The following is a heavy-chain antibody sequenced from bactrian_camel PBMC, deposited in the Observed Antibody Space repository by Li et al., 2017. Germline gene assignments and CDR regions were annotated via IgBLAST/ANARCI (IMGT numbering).Heavy chain of an antibody. D-gene: IGHD3*01. Sequence: HVQLVESGGGPVQEGGSLRLSCTASGNTNSTNCIGWFRQAPGKEREGVAAIYTANERAVYLNSVKGRFTITQDSAKNTIYLQMDNLKPEDTAMYYCGANLGAPCVGGYRTSDRRVGYWGRGTQVTVS. CDR3: GANLGAPCVGGYRTSDRRVGY. CDR2: IYTANERA. V-gene: IGHV3S54*01. J-gene: IGHJ6*01. CDR1: GNTNSTNC.